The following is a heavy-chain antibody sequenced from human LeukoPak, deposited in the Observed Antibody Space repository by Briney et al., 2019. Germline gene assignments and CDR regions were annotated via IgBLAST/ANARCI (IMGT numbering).Heavy chain of an antibody. CDR2: IKSNADGGTP. CDR3: TTFYHEYSPY. V-gene: IGHV3-15*01. D-gene: IGHD2/OR15-2a*01. CDR1: GFSFMNAW. Sequence: GGSLRLSCAASGFSFMNAWMIWVRQAPGKGLEWVGRIKSNADGGTPDYAAPARGRFTISRDDSRNTLYLQMNSLKTEDTAVYYCTTFYHEYSPYWGRGTLVTVSS. J-gene: IGHJ4*02.